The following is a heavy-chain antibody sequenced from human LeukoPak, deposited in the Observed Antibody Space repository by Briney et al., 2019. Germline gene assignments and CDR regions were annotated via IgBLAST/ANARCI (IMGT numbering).Heavy chain of an antibody. D-gene: IGHD3-10*01. Sequence: SETLSLTCTVSGGSISSYYWSWIRQPPGKGLEWIGYIYYSGSTYYNPSLKSRVTISVDTSKNQFSLKLSSVTAADTAVYYCARDWITMVRGVTINYGMDVWGQGTTVTVSS. V-gene: IGHV4-59*12. J-gene: IGHJ6*02. CDR2: IYYSGST. CDR3: ARDWITMVRGVTINYGMDV. CDR1: GGSISSYY.